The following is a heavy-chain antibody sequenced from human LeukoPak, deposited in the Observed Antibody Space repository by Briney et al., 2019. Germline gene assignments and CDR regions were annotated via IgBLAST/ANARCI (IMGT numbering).Heavy chain of an antibody. V-gene: IGHV1-18*04. CDR3: ARDHYDILTGYYEDESLDY. CDR1: GYTFTGYY. J-gene: IGHJ4*02. Sequence: ASVKVSCKASGYTFTGYYMHWVRQAPGQGLEWMGWISAYNGNTNYAQKLQGRVTMTTDTSTSTAYMELRSLRSDDTAVYYCARDHYDILTGYYEDESLDYWGQGTLVTVSS. D-gene: IGHD3-9*01. CDR2: ISAYNGNT.